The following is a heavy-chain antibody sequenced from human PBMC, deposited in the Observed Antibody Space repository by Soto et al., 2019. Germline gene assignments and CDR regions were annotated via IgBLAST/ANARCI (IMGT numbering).Heavy chain of an antibody. CDR1: GFTFDDYA. CDR2: ISWNSGSI. CDR3: AKDMGHGYNYAYYGMDV. J-gene: IGHJ6*02. V-gene: IGHV3-9*01. D-gene: IGHD5-12*01. Sequence: GGSLRLSCAASGFTFDDYAMHWVRQAPGKGLEWVSGISWNSGSIGYADSVKGRFTISRDNAKNSLYLQMNSLRAEDTALYYCAKDMGHGYNYAYYGMDVWGQGTTVTVSS.